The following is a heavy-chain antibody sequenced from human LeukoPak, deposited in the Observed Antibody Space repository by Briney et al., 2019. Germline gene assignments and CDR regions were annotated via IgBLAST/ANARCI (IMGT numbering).Heavy chain of an antibody. CDR1: GYTFTSYA. CDR2: INTNTGNP. Sequence: ASVKVSCKASGYTFTSYAMNWERQAPGQGLEWMGWINTNTGNPTYAQGFTGRFVFSLDTSVSTAYLQISSLKAEDTAVYYCASLYGDYGREDFDYWGQGTLVTVSS. D-gene: IGHD4-17*01. J-gene: IGHJ4*02. CDR3: ASLYGDYGREDFDY. V-gene: IGHV7-4-1*02.